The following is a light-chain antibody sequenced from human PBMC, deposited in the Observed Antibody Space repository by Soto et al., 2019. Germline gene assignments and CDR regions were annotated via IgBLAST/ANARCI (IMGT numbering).Light chain of an antibody. CDR1: PSVLSSSTNKNY. J-gene: IGKJ2*02. CDR3: QQYYSTPCT. V-gene: IGKV4-1*01. CDR2: WAS. Sequence: DFVMTQTPDSLAVSLGEKATINCKSSPSVLSSSTNKNYLAWYQQRPGQPPKLLIYWASTRDSGVPDRFSGSGSGTDFTLTISSQQAEDVAVYYCQQYYSTPCTFGQGTQLEIK.